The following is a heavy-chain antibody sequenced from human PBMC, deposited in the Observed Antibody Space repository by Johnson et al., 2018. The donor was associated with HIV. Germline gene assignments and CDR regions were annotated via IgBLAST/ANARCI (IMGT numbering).Heavy chain of an antibody. V-gene: IGHV3-30*04. Sequence: QVLLVESGGGVVQPGRSLRLSCAASGFTFSSYAMHWVRQAPGKGLEWVAVISYDGSNKYYADSVKGRFTISRDNSKNTLYLQMNSLRAEDTAVYYCARDRTSQRWELLPDDAFDIWGQGTMVTVSS. J-gene: IGHJ3*02. CDR3: ARDRTSQRWELLPDDAFDI. D-gene: IGHD1-26*01. CDR1: GFTFSSYA. CDR2: ISYDGSNK.